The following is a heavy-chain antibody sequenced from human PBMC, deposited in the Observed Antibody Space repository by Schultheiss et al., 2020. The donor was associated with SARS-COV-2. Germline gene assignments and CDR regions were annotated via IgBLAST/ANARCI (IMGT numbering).Heavy chain of an antibody. D-gene: IGHD2-2*01. CDR1: GGSISSYY. J-gene: IGHJ5*02. Sequence: SETLSLTCTVSGGSISSYYWSWIRQPAGKGLEWIGRIYTSGSTNYNPSLKSRVTMSVDTSKNQFSLKLSSVTAADTAVYYCARGYSSSTSCYLHWFDPWGQGTLVTVSS. V-gene: IGHV4-4*07. CDR2: IYTSGST. CDR3: ARGYSSSTSCYLHWFDP.